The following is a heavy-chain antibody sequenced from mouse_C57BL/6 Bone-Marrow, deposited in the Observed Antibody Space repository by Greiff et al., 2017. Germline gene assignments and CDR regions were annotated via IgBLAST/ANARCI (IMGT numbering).Heavy chain of an antibody. CDR1: GYTFTSYW. V-gene: IGHV1-50*01. J-gene: IGHJ2*01. CDR3: AKGYGSSRDYFDY. Sequence: VQLQQPGAELVKPGASVKLSCKASGYTFTSYWLQWVKQRPGQGLEWIGEIDPSDCYTNSNQKFKGKATLTVDTSSTTAYMQLGSLTSEDSAVYYGAKGYGSSRDYFDYWGQGTTLTVSS. CDR2: IDPSDCYT. D-gene: IGHD1-1*01.